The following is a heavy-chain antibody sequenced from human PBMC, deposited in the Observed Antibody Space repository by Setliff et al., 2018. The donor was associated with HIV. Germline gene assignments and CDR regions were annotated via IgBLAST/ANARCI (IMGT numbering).Heavy chain of an antibody. CDR3: SLYCSGETCFSL. V-gene: IGHV3-49*04. CDR2: IRSHLYGETT. D-gene: IGHD2-15*01. J-gene: IGHJ4*01. Sequence: HPGGSLRLSCTASGFTFGDYAINWVRQAPGKGLEWVGFIRSHLYGETTEYAASVQDRFTISRDDSNSIAYLQMNSLRPDDTALYYCSLYCSGETCFSLWGQGTLVTVSS. CDR1: GFTFGDYA.